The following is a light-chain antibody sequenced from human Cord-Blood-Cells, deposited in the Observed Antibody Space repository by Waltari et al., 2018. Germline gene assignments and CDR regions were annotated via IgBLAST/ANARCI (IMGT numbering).Light chain of an antibody. V-gene: IGKV3D-15*01. CDR1: QSVSSN. J-gene: IGKJ4*01. CDR2: GAS. CDR3: QQYNNWAPLT. Sequence: IVMTQSPATLSVSPGERATLSCRASQSVSSNLAWYQQKPGQAPRLLIYGASIRATGIPARFSGSESGTEFTHTISSLQSEDFAVYYCQQYNNWAPLTFGGGTKVEIK.